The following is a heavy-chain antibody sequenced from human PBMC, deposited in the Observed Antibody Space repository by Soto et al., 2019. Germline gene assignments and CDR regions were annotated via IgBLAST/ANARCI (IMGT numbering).Heavy chain of an antibody. CDR2: ISSSGSTI. Sequence: PGGSLRLSCAASGFTFSDYYMSWIRQAPGKGLEWVSYISSSGSTIYYADSVKGRFSISRDNAKNTLYLQMNSLRAEDTAVYYCARRYSSGLRLNWYFDLWGRGTLVTVSS. CDR3: ARRYSSGLRLNWYFDL. D-gene: IGHD6-19*01. CDR1: GFTFSDYY. V-gene: IGHV3-11*01. J-gene: IGHJ2*01.